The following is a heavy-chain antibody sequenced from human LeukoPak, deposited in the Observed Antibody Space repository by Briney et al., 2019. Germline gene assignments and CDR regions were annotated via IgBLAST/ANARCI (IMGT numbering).Heavy chain of an antibody. V-gene: IGHV3-7*03. CDR1: GFTFGSYW. Sequence: GGSLRLSCEASGFTFGSYWMNWVRQAPGKGLEWVANIKQDASETYYVDSVKGRFTISRDSPKNSLYLQMNSLRAEDTALYHCARGGCSSTSCYNLDYWGQGTLVTVSS. J-gene: IGHJ4*02. CDR2: IKQDASET. D-gene: IGHD2-2*02. CDR3: ARGGCSSTSCYNLDY.